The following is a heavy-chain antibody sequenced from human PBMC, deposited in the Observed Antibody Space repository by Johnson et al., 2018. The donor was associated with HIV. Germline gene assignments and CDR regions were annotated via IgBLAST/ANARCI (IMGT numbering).Heavy chain of an antibody. CDR1: GFTFSSYA. CDR3: ARDKGYCSGGSCAYDAFDI. CDR2: ISISGSTI. Sequence: VQLVESGGGVVQPGRSLRLSCAASGFTFSSYAMHWVRQAPGKGLEWVSYISISGSTIYYADSVKGRFTIPRDNAKKSLYLQMNSLRAEDTAVYYCARDKGYCSGGSCAYDAFDIWGQGTMVTVSA. D-gene: IGHD2-15*01. J-gene: IGHJ3*02. V-gene: IGHV3-48*04.